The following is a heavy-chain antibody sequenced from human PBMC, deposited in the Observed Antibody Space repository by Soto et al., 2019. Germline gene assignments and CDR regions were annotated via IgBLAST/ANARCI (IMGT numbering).Heavy chain of an antibody. V-gene: IGHV1-18*01. CDR2: ISAYNGNT. CDR1: GYTFTSYG. CDR3: ARADSSGWPGYYFDY. J-gene: IGHJ4*02. Sequence: ASVKVSCKASGYTFTSYGISWVRQAPGQGLEWMGWISAYNGNTNYAQKLQGRVTMTTDTSMSTAYMELRSLRSDDTAVYYCARADSSGWPGYYFDYWGQGTLVTVSS. D-gene: IGHD6-19*01.